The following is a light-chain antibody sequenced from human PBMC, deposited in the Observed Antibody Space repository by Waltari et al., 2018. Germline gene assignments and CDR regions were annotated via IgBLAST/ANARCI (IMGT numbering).Light chain of an antibody. CDR2: RTS. CDR3: QQYDNYWT. J-gene: IGKJ1*01. CDR1: QTISMW. V-gene: IGKV1-5*03. Sequence: DIQMTQSPSTLTAAVGDRATITCRASQTISMWLAWYQQKPGKAPKPLIYRTSSLESGVPSRFSGSGSGTEFTLTISSLQPDDFATYYCQQYDNYWTFGQGTKVEMK.